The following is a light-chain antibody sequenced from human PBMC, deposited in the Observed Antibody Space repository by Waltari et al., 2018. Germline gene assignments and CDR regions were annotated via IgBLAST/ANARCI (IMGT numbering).Light chain of an antibody. CDR1: SSDIGDYNY. Sequence: QSALTQPPSASGSPGQSVTISCTGSSSDIGDYNYVSWYQQYPGKAPKVMIYEVSKRPSGVPARFSGSKSGNTASLTVSGLQAEDEADYYCSSYAGSKNFYVVFGGGTRVTVL. J-gene: IGLJ2*01. CDR2: EVS. V-gene: IGLV2-8*01. CDR3: SSYAGSKNFYVV.